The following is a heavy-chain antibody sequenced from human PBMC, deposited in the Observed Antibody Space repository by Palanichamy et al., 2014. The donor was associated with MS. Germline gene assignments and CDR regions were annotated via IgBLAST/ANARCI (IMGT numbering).Heavy chain of an antibody. J-gene: IGHJ5*02. CDR2: ISGSGGST. Sequence: EVQLLESGGGLVQPGGSLRLSCAASGFTFSSYAMSWVRQAPGEGGWSGVSAISGSGGSTYYADSVKGRFTISRDNSKNTLYLQMNSLRAEDTAVYYCAKDQPFGAAPSGLDPWGQGTLVTVSS. D-gene: IGHD3-3*01. CDR3: AKDQPFGAAPSGLDP. V-gene: IGHV3-23*01. CDR1: GFTFSSYA.